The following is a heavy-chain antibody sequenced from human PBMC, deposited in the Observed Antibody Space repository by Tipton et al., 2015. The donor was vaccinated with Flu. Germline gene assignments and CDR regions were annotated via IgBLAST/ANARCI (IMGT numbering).Heavy chain of an antibody. V-gene: IGHV1-69*01. Sequence: QSGAEVKKPGSSVKVSCKASGDTFSNYAISWLRQAPGQGQEWMGGIIPIFKTPIYAQKFQGRVTITADDSMNTAYMEVRSLRLDDTAVYYCARDMPQGVVVIPPAKRFDHWGQGTLVTVSS. CDR1: GDTFSNYA. CDR2: IIPIFKTP. J-gene: IGHJ4*02. CDR3: ARDMPQGVVVIPPAKRFDH. D-gene: IGHD2-2*01.